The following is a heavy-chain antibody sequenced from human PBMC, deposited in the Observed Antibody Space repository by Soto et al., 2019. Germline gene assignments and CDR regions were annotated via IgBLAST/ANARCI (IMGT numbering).Heavy chain of an antibody. V-gene: IGHV4-31*03. CDR2: IYYSGST. CDR1: GGSISSGGYY. J-gene: IGHJ6*02. CDR3: ARDNMVTLGGMDV. D-gene: IGHD2-21*02. Sequence: SETLSLTCTVSGGSISSGGYYWSWIRQHPGKGLEWIGYIYYSGSTYYNPSLKSRVTISVDTSKNQFSLKLSSVTAADTAVYYCARDNMVTLGGMDVWGQGTTVTVSS.